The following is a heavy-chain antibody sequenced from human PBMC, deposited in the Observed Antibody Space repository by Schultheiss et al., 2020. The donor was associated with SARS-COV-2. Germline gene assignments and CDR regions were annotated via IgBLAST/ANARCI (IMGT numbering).Heavy chain of an antibody. Sequence: SETLSLTCTVSGGSISSGGYYWSWIRQPPGTGLEWIGEINHSGSTNYNPSLKSRVTISVDTSKNQFSLKLSSVTAADTAVYYCARSLHYYDSRYRFDYWGQGTLVTVSS. CDR2: INHSGST. D-gene: IGHD3-22*01. CDR1: GGSISSGGYY. J-gene: IGHJ4*02. V-gene: IGHV4-61*08. CDR3: ARSLHYYDSRYRFDY.